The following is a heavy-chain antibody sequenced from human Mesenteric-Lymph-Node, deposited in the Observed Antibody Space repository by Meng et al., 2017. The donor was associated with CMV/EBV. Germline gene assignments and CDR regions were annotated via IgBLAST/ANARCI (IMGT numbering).Heavy chain of an antibody. CDR3: ARVGTIIGGSKDKAPFDY. J-gene: IGHJ4*02. CDR1: GGSVSSGSYY. V-gene: IGHV4-61*01. Sequence: SETLSLTCTVSGGSVSSGSYYWSWIRQPPGKGLEWIGYIYYSGSTNYNPSLKSRVTISVDTSKNQFSLKLSSMTAADTAVYYCARVGTIIGGSKDKAPFDYWGQGTLVTVS. CDR2: IYYSGST. D-gene: IGHD3-3*01.